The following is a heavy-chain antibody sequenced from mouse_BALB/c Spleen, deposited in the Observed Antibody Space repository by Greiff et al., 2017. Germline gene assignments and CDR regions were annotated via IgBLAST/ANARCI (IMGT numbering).Heavy chain of an antibody. CDR2: INPSNGRT. V-gene: IGHV1S81*02. J-gene: IGHJ2*01. D-gene: IGHD4-1*01. CDR1: GFTFTSYW. Sequence: QVQLKQPGAELVKPGASVKLSCKASGFTFTSYWMHWVKQRPGQGLEWIGEINPSNGRTNYNEKFKSKATLTVDKSSSTAYMQLSSLTSEDSAVYYCARSPLTGTFDYWGQGTTLTVSS. CDR3: ARSPLTGTFDY.